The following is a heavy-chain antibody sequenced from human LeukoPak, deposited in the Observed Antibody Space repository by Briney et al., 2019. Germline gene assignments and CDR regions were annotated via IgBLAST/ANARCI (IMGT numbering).Heavy chain of an antibody. Sequence: GGSLRLSCAASGFTFSNYGMHWVRQAPGKGLEWVAVISYDGTNKYYADSVKGRFTISRDNSKNTLYLQMNSLRAEDTAVYYCARGREYQLRFFDYWGQGTLVTVSS. CDR2: ISYDGTNK. D-gene: IGHD2-2*01. V-gene: IGHV3-30*03. CDR1: GFTFSNYG. CDR3: ARGREYQLRFFDY. J-gene: IGHJ4*02.